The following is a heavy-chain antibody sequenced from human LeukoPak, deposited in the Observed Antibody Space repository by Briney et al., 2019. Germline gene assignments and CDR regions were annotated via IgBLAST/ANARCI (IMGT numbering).Heavy chain of an antibody. V-gene: IGHV1-46*01. J-gene: IGHJ4*02. Sequence: ASVKVSCKASGYTFTSYYIHWVRQAPGQGLEWMGIINPSGGSTNYAQKFQGRVTMTRDTSTSTVYMELSSLRSEDSAVYYCARDFYGSGSTRGYWGQGTLVTVSS. CDR3: ARDFYGSGSTRGY. D-gene: IGHD3-10*01. CDR1: GYTFTSYY. CDR2: INPSGGST.